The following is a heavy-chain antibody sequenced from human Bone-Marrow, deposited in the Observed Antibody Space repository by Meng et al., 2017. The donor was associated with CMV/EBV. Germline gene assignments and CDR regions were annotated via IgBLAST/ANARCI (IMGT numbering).Heavy chain of an antibody. Sequence: ASLKVSCKASGYTFTSYYMHWVRQAPGQGLEWMGIINPSGGSTSYAQKFQGRVTMTRDTSTSTVYMELSSLRSEDTAVYYCARANSVGAGYYYYGMDVWGQGTTVTVSS. J-gene: IGHJ6*02. D-gene: IGHD1-26*01. CDR3: ARANSVGAGYYYYGMDV. CDR2: INPSGGST. CDR1: GYTFTSYY. V-gene: IGHV1-46*01.